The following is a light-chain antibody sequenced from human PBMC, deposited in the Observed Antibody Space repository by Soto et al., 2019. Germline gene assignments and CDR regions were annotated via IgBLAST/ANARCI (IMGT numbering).Light chain of an antibody. CDR1: QSVSGSY. CDR3: QKYGSSPIT. CDR2: GAS. Sequence: LTQTPVTLALPLGARATLSRRTSQSVSGSYLAWYQQKTGQAPRLLIYGASSRATGMPDRLSGSGSWTDLILTISRLEPEDFAVYYCQKYGSSPITFGQGTRVEIK. V-gene: IGKV3-20*01. J-gene: IGKJ1*01.